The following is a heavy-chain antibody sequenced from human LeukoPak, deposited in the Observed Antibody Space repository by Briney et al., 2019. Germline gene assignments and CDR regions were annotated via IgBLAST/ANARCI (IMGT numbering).Heavy chain of an antibody. V-gene: IGHV1-18*04. D-gene: IGHD2-2*01. CDR2: ISPYNGNT. CDR3: ARDRVHCSTTSCYLGARPRFDY. J-gene: IGHJ4*02. CDR1: GYTFTGYY. Sequence: GASVKVSCKASGYTFTGYYMHWVRQAPGQGLEWMGWISPYNGNTNYAQKLQGRVTMTTDTSTNTAYMELRSLRSDDTALYYCARDRVHCSTTSCYLGARPRFDYWGQGTLVTVSS.